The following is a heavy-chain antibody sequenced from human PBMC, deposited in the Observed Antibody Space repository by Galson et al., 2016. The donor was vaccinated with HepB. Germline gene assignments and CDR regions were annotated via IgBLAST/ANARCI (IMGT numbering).Heavy chain of an antibody. D-gene: IGHD6-19*01. J-gene: IGHJ4*02. CDR3: ARDVAMDGTSMDLDY. CDR2: LNPNRGGA. Sequence: SVKVSCKASGYTFTNYYMQWVRQAPGQGLEWMGWLNPNRGGAKYAQKFQGRVSMTRDTSISTAYMELPSLRSDDTAVYYCARDVAMDGTSMDLDYWGQGTLVSVSS. CDR1: GYTFTNYY. V-gene: IGHV1-2*02.